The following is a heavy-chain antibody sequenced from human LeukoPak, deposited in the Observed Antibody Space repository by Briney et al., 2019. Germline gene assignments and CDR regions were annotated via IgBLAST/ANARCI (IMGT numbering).Heavy chain of an antibody. CDR2: ISYDGSNK. J-gene: IGHJ4*02. CDR1: GFTFSSYA. CDR3: ARVKGYCSGGSCYAVYFDY. D-gene: IGHD2-15*01. V-gene: IGHV3-30-3*01. Sequence: GGSLRLSCAASGFTFSSYAMHWVRQAPGKGLEWVAVISYDGSNKYYADSVKGRFTISRDNSKNTLYLQMNSLRAEDTAVYYCARVKGYCSGGSCYAVYFDYWGQGTLVTVSS.